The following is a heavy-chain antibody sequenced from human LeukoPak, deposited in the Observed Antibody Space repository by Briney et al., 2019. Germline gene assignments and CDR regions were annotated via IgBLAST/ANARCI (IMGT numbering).Heavy chain of an antibody. Sequence: GGSLRLSCAASGLNFSSRWMNWVRQAPGQGLEWVASIKEDGSEKHYVDPVKGRFTISRDNGKNSLYLQMNSLRAEDTAVYCCARDSGWWRFDFWGQGTLVTVSS. CDR2: IKEDGSEK. CDR3: ARDSGWWRFDF. CDR1: GLNFSSRW. V-gene: IGHV3-7*03. D-gene: IGHD6-13*01. J-gene: IGHJ4*02.